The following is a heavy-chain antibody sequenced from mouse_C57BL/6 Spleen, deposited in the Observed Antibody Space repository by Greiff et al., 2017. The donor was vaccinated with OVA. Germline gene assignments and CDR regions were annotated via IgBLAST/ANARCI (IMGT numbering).Heavy chain of an antibody. D-gene: IGHD2-10*01. J-gene: IGHJ4*01. CDR2: IYPGDGDT. CDR3: ARSYYGNYEGYYAMDY. Sequence: VPLQQSGAELVKPGASVKISCKASGYAFSSYWMNWVKQRPGKGLEWIGQIYPGDGDTNYNGKFKGKATLTADKSSSTAYMQLSSLTSEDSAVYYCARSYYGNYEGYYAMDYWGQGTAVTVSS. CDR1: GYAFSSYW. V-gene: IGHV1-80*01.